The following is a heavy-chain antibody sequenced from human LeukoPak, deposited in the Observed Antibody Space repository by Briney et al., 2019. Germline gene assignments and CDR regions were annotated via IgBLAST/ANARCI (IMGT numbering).Heavy chain of an antibody. CDR1: GYTFTGYY. J-gene: IGHJ4*02. Sequence: GASVKVSCKASGYTFTGYYMHWVRQAPGQGLEWMGWINPNSGGTNYAQKFQGRVTMTRDTSITTAYMELSRLSSDDTAVYYCAKQYDFWSGPDYWGQGTLVTVSS. CDR2: INPNSGGT. V-gene: IGHV1-2*02. D-gene: IGHD3-3*01. CDR3: AKQYDFWSGPDY.